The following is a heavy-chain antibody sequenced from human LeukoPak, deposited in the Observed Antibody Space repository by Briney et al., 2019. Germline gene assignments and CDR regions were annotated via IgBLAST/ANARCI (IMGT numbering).Heavy chain of an antibody. D-gene: IGHD1-26*01. CDR3: ARDQDRLRWELLSY. Sequence: PGGSLRLSCATSGFTFSSYWMYWVRQIPGKGLVWVSRINSDGSSTSYADSVKGRFTVSRDNAKNMLYLQMNSLRVEDTAVYYCARDQDRLRWELLSYWGQGTLVTVSS. CDR2: INSDGSST. V-gene: IGHV3-74*01. CDR1: GFTFSSYW. J-gene: IGHJ4*02.